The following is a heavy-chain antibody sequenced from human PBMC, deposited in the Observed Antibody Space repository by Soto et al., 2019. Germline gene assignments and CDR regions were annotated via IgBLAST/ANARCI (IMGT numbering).Heavy chain of an antibody. CDR2: ISAYNGNT. D-gene: IGHD2-2*01. Sequence: ASVKVSCKASGYTFTSYGISWVRQAPGQGLEWMGWISAYNGNTNYAQKLQGRVTMTTDTSTSTAYMELRSLRSDDTAVYYCAREEKTSSMAAAFDMWGQGTMVTVSS. CDR3: AREEKTSSMAAAFDM. CDR1: GYTFTSYG. J-gene: IGHJ3*02. V-gene: IGHV1-18*01.